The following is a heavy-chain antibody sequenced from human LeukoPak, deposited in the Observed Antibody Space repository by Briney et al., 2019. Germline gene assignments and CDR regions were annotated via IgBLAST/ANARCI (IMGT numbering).Heavy chain of an antibody. CDR1: GFTFDDYA. D-gene: IGHD6-19*01. CDR2: ISWNSGSI. CDR3: AKDTGAQWLVLDY. Sequence: GGSLRLSCAASGFTFDDYAMHWVRQAPGKGLEWVSGISWNSGSIGYADSVKGRFTISRDNAKNSLYLQMSSLRAEDTALYYCAKDTGAQWLVLDYWGQGTLVTVSS. V-gene: IGHV3-9*01. J-gene: IGHJ4*02.